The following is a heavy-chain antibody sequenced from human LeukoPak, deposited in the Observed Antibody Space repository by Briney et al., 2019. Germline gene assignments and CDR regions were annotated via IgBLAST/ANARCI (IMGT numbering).Heavy chain of an antibody. V-gene: IGHV4-34*01. D-gene: IGHD3-10*01. J-gene: IGHJ6*03. CDR1: VGSFSGYY. CDR3: ARGYYGSGSHCCHMDV. Sequence: SETLSLTCAVHVGSFSGYYWSWIRQPPGKGLEWIGEINHSGSTNYNSSLKSRVTISVDTSKNQFSLKLSSVTAADTAVYYCARGYYGSGSHCCHMDVWGKGTTITVS. CDR2: INHSGST.